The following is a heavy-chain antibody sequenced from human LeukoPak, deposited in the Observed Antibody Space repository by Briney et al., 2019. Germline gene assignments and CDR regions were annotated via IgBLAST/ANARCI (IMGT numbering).Heavy chain of an antibody. D-gene: IGHD3-10*01. V-gene: IGHV1-8*01. CDR2: MNTNSGNT. Sequence: ASVKVSCKASGYTFTSYDINRVRQATGQGLEWMGWMNTNSGNTGYAQKFQGRVTMTRNTSISTAYMELSSLRSEDTAVYYCARQITMVRGVIIVGPYGMDVWGQGTTVTVSS. CDR1: GYTFTSYD. J-gene: IGHJ6*02. CDR3: ARQITMVRGVIIVGPYGMDV.